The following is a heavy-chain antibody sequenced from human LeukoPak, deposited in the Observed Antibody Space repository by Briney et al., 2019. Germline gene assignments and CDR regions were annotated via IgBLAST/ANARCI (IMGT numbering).Heavy chain of an antibody. CDR2: IDPNSGGT. J-gene: IGHJ5*02. CDR3: ARHIAADPNWFDP. D-gene: IGHD6-13*01. CDR1: GYTFTGYY. Sequence: GASVKVSCKASGYTFTGYYMHWVRQAPGQGLEWMGWIDPNSGGTNYAQKFQGRVTMTRDTSISTAYMELSRLRSDDTAVYYCARHIAADPNWFDPWGQGTLVTVSS. V-gene: IGHV1-2*02.